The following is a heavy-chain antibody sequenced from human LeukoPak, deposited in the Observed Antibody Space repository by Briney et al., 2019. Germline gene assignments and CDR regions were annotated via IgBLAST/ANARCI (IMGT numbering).Heavy chain of an antibody. CDR2: INPSGASA. CDR1: GYTFTSYY. CDR3: ARGHGSGSTNWFDP. D-gene: IGHD3-10*01. V-gene: IGHV1-46*01. J-gene: IGHJ5*02. Sequence: ASVKVSCKASGYTFTSYYMHWVRQAPGQGLEWMGIINPSGASAMYAQKFQGRVTMTRDMSTATVYLDLSSLRFDDTAVYYCARGHGSGSTNWFDPWGQGTLVTVSS.